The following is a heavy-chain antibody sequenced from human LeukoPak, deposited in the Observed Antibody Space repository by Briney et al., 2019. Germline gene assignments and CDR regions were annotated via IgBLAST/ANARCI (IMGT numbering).Heavy chain of an antibody. J-gene: IGHJ3*02. CDR1: GYTFTDYY. CDR2: INPNSGGT. V-gene: IGHV1-2*02. D-gene: IGHD2/OR15-2a*01. CDR3: ARRETRYFDAFDI. Sequence: WASVKVSCKSSGYTFTDYYLHWVRQAPGQGLEWMGWINPNSGGTNYAQKFQGRVTMTRDTSISTAYMELSRLRSDDTAVYYCARRETRYFDAFDIWGQGTMVTVSS.